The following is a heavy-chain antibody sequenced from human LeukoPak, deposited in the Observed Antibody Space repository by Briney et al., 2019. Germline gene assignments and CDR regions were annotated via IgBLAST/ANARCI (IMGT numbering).Heavy chain of an antibody. J-gene: IGHJ5*02. CDR2: IHHSGST. CDR1: GGSFSGYY. V-gene: IGHV4-34*01. CDR3: ARGAPQNYDTLTGRLCWFDP. Sequence: SETLSLTCAVYGGSFSGYYWSWIRQPPGKGLEWIGEIHHSGSTNYNPSLKSRVTISVDTSKNQFSLKLSSVTAADTAVYYCARGAPQNYDTLTGRLCWFDPWGQGTLVTVSS. D-gene: IGHD3-9*01.